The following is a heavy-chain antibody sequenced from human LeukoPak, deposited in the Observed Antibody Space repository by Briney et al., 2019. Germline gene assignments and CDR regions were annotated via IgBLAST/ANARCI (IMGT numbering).Heavy chain of an antibody. J-gene: IGHJ3*02. CDR3: ARGRGSSWYGGAFDI. CDR1: GDSVTNYY. Sequence: SETLSLTCSVSGDSVTNYYWSWIRQPPGKGLEYIGYIFYRGNSNYSPSLKSRLTMSVDTSRNQLSLKLSSVTAADTAVYYCARGRGSSWYGGAFDIWGQGTMVTVSS. V-gene: IGHV4-59*02. CDR2: IFYRGNS. D-gene: IGHD6-13*01.